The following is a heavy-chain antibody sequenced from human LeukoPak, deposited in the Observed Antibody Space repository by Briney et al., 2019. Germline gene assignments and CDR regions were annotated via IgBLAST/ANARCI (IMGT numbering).Heavy chain of an antibody. Sequence: SVKVSCKASRGTFSSYAISWVRQAPGQGLEWMGGIIPIFGTANYAQRFQGRVTITTDESTSTAYMELSSLRSEDTAVYYCATGGYSSGYIPPILILDYWGQGTLVTV. V-gene: IGHV1-69*05. J-gene: IGHJ4*02. D-gene: IGHD3-22*01. CDR2: IIPIFGTA. CDR1: RGTFSSYA. CDR3: ATGGYSSGYIPPILILDY.